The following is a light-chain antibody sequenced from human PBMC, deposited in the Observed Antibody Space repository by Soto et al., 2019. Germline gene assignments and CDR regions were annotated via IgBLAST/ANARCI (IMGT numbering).Light chain of an antibody. CDR1: RSVLHSSNTQNY. CDR3: QQYYSAPYT. CDR2: WAS. J-gene: IGKJ2*01. Sequence: DIVMTQSPDSLAVSLGERATINCKSSRSVLHSSNTQNYLAWYQQKPRQSPKLLIYWASTREYGVPDRFSGSGSGTDFTLTINDLQAEDVAVYYCQQYYSAPYTFGQGSQVEIK. V-gene: IGKV4-1*01.